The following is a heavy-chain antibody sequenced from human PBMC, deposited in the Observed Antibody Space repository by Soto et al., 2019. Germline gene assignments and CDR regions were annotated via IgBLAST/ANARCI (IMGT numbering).Heavy chain of an antibody. CDR2: IYWDDDK. V-gene: IGHV2-5*02. Sequence: QITLKESGPTLVKPTQTLTLTCTFSGFSLNTSGVGVGWIRQPPGKALEWLALIYWDDDKRYSPSLKSRLTIXKAXSKNQVVLPMTNMDPVDTGTYYCAHWPYGDCPIDYWGQGTLVTVSS. CDR1: GFSLNTSGVG. D-gene: IGHD4-17*01. J-gene: IGHJ4*02. CDR3: AHWPYGDCPIDY.